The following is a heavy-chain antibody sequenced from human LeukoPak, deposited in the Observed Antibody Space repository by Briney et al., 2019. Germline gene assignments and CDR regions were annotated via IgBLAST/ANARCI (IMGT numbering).Heavy chain of an antibody. CDR3: ARGGYDILTGYKTLDY. J-gene: IGHJ4*02. CDR2: ISAYNGNT. Sequence: GASVKVSCKASGYTFTSYGINWVRQAPGQGLEWMGWISAYNGNTNYAQKLQGRVTMTTDTSTSTAYMELRSLRSDDTAVYYCARGGYDILTGYKTLDYWGQGTLVTVSS. V-gene: IGHV1-18*01. CDR1: GYTFTSYG. D-gene: IGHD3-9*01.